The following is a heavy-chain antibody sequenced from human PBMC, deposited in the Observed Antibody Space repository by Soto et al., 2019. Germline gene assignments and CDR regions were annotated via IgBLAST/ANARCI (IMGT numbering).Heavy chain of an antibody. Sequence: ASVKVSCKASGYTFTSYGISWVRQAPGQGLEWMGWISAYNGNTNYAQKLQGRVTMTTDTSTSTAYMELRSLRSDDTAVYYGARNDILTGYPMSYDYWGQGTLVTVSS. D-gene: IGHD3-9*01. CDR2: ISAYNGNT. CDR1: GYTFTSYG. J-gene: IGHJ4*02. CDR3: ARNDILTGYPMSYDY. V-gene: IGHV1-18*01.